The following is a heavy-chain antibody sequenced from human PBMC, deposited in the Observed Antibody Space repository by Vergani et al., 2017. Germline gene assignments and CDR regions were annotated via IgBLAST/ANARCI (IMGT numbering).Heavy chain of an antibody. V-gene: IGHV4-34*01. Sequence: QVQLQESGPGLVKPSETLSLTCAVYGGSFSDYYWSWIRQPPGKGLEWIGEINHSGSTNYNPSLKSRVTISVDTSKNQFSLKLSSVTAADTAVYYCARGKGAGSGWRGRFDPWGQGTLVTVSS. J-gene: IGHJ5*02. D-gene: IGHD6-19*01. CDR2: INHSGST. CDR3: ARGKGAGSGWRGRFDP. CDR1: GGSFSDYY.